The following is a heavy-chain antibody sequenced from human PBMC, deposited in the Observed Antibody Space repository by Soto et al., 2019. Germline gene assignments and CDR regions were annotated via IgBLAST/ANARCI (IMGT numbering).Heavy chain of an antibody. J-gene: IGHJ6*03. D-gene: IGHD2-15*01. V-gene: IGHV3-48*02. CDR1: GLTFSSYD. CDR3: ARDRGYCNGGSCYYMDV. CDR2: ISTSSRAI. Sequence: EVQLVESGGGLVQPGGSLRLSCAASGLTFSSYDMNWVRQAPGKGLEWISYISTSSRAIHYADSVKGRFTISRDNVKNSLYLQMNSLRDEDTAVYYCARDRGYCNGGSCYYMDVWGKGTTGTVSS.